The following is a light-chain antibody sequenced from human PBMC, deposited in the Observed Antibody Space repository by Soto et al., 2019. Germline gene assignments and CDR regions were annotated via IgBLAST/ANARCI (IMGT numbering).Light chain of an antibody. CDR2: AAS. J-gene: IGKJ1*01. Sequence: DIQMTQSPSSLSASVGDRVTITCRASQGIRNYLAWYQQKPGKVPKLLIYAASTLQSVVPSRFSGSGSGTDFTLTISSRQPADVATYYCQQYNDAPWTFGPGNKVEIK. CDR1: QGIRNY. V-gene: IGKV1-27*01. CDR3: QQYNDAPWT.